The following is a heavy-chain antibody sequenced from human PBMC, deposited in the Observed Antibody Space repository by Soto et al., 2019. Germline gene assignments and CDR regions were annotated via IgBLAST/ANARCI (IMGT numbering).Heavy chain of an antibody. V-gene: IGHV1-18*01. CDR2: ISAYNGNT. D-gene: IGHD5-18*01. CDR3: ARSVGYSYGYYYYYYMDV. J-gene: IGHJ6*03. CDR1: GYTFTSYG. Sequence: ASVKVSCQASGYTFTSYGISWVRQAPGQGLEWMGWISAYNGNTNYAQKLQGRVTMTTDTSTSTAYMELRSLRSDDTAVYYCARSVGYSYGYYYYYYMDVWGKGTTVTVSS.